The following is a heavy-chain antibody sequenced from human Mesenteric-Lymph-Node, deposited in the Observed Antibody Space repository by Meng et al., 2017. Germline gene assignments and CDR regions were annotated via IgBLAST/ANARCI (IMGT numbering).Heavy chain of an antibody. Sequence: QGRGQRAGPGPGNASQTLSRTCAIGGDSGAGGGGAWNWIRQPPSRGLEWLGRTYYRSKWYNDYAVSVKGRIAINPDTSKNQFFLQLNSVTPEDTAVYYCARDYGTSRPFEYWGQGILVTVSS. CDR1: GDSGAGGGGA. CDR2: TYYRSKWYN. D-gene: IGHD1/OR15-1a*01. CDR3: ARDYGTSRPFEY. V-gene: IGHV6-1*02. J-gene: IGHJ4*02.